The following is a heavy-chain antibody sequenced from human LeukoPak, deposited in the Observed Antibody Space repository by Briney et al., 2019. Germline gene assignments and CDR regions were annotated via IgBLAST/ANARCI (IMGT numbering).Heavy chain of an antibody. CDR1: GSSISSYY. Sequence: SESLSLTCTVSGSSISSYYWSWIRQPAGKGLEWIGRIYTSGSTNYNPSLKSRVTMSVDTSKNQFSLKLSSVTAAETAVYYRARSYIAVAVCWFDPLGQGTLVHVSS. D-gene: IGHD6-19*01. CDR3: ARSYIAVAVCWFDP. CDR2: IYTSGST. V-gene: IGHV4-4*07. J-gene: IGHJ5*02.